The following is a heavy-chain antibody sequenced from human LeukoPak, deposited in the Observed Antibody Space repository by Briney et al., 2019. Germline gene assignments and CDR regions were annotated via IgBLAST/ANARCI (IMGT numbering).Heavy chain of an antibody. CDR1: GFTFSSYA. V-gene: IGHV3-23*01. D-gene: IGHD3-16*01. J-gene: IGHJ4*02. Sequence: GGSLRVSCAASGFTFSSYAMTWVRQAPGKGLEWVSAIGARADTSDYADAVKGRFIISRDNSKNTLYLQMNSPRVEDTAVYYCVKRDKGTFDYWGRGTLDTVSS. CDR2: IGARADTS. CDR3: VKRDKGTFDY.